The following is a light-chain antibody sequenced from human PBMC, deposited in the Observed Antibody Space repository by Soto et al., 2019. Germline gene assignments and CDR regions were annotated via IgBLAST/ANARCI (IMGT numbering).Light chain of an antibody. CDR2: GAS. Sequence: DIQMTQSPSLSASVGDRVTLTCRANQSINIYVNWYQQKPGKGPKLLIYGASSLQRGVPSRVSGSGSGTDFTLTISSLEPEDSATYYCQQTHTTPWTFGQGTKVEVK. CDR1: QSINIY. J-gene: IGKJ1*01. CDR3: QQTHTTPWT. V-gene: IGKV1-39*01.